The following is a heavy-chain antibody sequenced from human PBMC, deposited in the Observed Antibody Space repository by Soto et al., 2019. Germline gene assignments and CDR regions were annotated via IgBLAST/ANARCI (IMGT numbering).Heavy chain of an antibody. V-gene: IGHV4-4*07. D-gene: IGHD3-16*01. CDR1: GGSISSYY. J-gene: IGHJ6*02. CDR2: FYPTGKT. CDR3: ARRGLDYGMDV. Sequence: SETLSLTCTVSGGSISSYYWCWTRQPAGKGLEWIGRFYPTGKTNYNPSLQSRLTMSADTSRNQFSLNLTSVTAADTAVYYCARRGLDYGMDVWGQGTTVTVSS.